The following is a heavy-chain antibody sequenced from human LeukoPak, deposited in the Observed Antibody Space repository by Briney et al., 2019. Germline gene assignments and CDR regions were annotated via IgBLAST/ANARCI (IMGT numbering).Heavy chain of an antibody. CDR2: INPSGGST. Sequence: GASVKVSCKASGYTFTSYYMHWVRQAPGQGLEWMGIINPSGGSTSYAQKFQGRVTMTRDTSTSTVYMELSSLRSEDTAVYYCARGRFFGVVTDYFDYWGQGTLVTVSS. V-gene: IGHV1-46*01. J-gene: IGHJ4*02. CDR1: GYTFTSYY. D-gene: IGHD3-3*01. CDR3: ARGRFFGVVTDYFDY.